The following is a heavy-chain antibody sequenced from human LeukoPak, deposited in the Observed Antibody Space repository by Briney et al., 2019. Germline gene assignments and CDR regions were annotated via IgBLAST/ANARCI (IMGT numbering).Heavy chain of an antibody. D-gene: IGHD6-13*01. CDR3: AKAQIAAAGKRTPLDY. V-gene: IGHV3-23*01. Sequence: PGGSLRLSCAASGFAFSSYAMSWVRQAPGKGLEWVSAISGSGGSTYYADSVKGRFTISRDNSKNTLYLQMNSLRAEDTAVYYCAKAQIAAAGKRTPLDYWGQGTLVTVSS. CDR2: ISGSGGST. CDR1: GFAFSSYA. J-gene: IGHJ4*02.